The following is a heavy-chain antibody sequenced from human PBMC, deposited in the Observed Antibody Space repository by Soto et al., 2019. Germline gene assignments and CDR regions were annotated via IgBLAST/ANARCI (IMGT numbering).Heavy chain of an antibody. D-gene: IGHD6-6*01. CDR3: SSQSMRPRPLPGYSFDY. CDR1: GGTFSSYT. CDR2: IIPIMNIT. V-gene: IGHV1-69*02. Sequence: QVQQVRSGAEVKKPGSSVKVPCKASGGTFSSYTISWVRQAPGQGLEWMARIIPIMNITNFARKFQGRVTLTADTSTNTAYMELRSLTSEDPAVYYCSSQSMRPRPLPGYSFDYWGQGVLVTVSS. J-gene: IGHJ4*02.